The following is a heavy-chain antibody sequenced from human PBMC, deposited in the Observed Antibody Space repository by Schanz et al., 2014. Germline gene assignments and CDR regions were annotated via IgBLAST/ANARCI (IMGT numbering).Heavy chain of an antibody. Sequence: VQLVESGGGVVQPGGSLRLSCAASGFTFSFSGMQWVRQAPGKGLEWVGRIRSKADTYATTYAAPLKGRITISRDDSKNTAYLHMNSLKTEDTAVYYCSRQTVSCHDYWGQGTLVAVSS. CDR2: IRSKADTYAT. CDR1: GFTFSFSG. D-gene: IGHD2-2*01. CDR3: SRQTVSCHDY. J-gene: IGHJ4*02. V-gene: IGHV3-73*01.